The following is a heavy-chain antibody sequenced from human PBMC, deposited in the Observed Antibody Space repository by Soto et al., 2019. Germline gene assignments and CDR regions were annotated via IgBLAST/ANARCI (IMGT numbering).Heavy chain of an antibody. Sequence: EVQLLESGGDLVQPGGSLRLSCAASGFTFTSYAMSWIRQAPGKGLEWVSAITGGGDNTYYADSVKGRFTISRDNSKNTLYLQMNSLRAEYTAFYYCTKDGGSRDWLTVNWGQGTLVTVSS. V-gene: IGHV3-23*01. CDR3: TKDGGSRDWLTVN. CDR2: ITGGGDNT. J-gene: IGHJ4*02. D-gene: IGHD3-9*01. CDR1: GFTFTSYA.